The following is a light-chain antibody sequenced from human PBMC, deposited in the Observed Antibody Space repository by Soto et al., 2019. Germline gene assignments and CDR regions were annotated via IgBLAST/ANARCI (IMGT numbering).Light chain of an antibody. CDR3: QQYNNWPIT. V-gene: IGKV3-15*01. Sequence: EVLLTQSPVTLSLSPWEIATFSCRASQSVNTNLAWYQLKPGQAPRLLVYDASTRALDTPARFAGSGSGTEFTLTISSLQSEDFAVYFCQQYNNWPITFGQGTRLEIK. CDR1: QSVNTN. J-gene: IGKJ5*01. CDR2: DAS.